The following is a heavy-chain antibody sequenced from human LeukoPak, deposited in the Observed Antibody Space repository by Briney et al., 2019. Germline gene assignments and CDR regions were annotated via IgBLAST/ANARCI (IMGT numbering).Heavy chain of an antibody. V-gene: IGHV3-49*04. J-gene: IGHJ4*02. CDR3: TSENDVLRFLEWLLPTDY. Sequence: PGGSLRLSCTASGFTFGDYAMSWVRQAPGKGLEWVGFIRSKAYDGTTEYAASVKGRFTISRDDSKSIAYLQMNSLKTEDTAVYYCTSENDVLRFLEWLLPTDYWGQGTLVTVSS. D-gene: IGHD3-3*01. CDR2: IRSKAYDGTT. CDR1: GFTFGDYA.